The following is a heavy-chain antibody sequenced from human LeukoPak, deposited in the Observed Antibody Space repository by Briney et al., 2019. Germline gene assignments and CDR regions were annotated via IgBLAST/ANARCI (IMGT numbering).Heavy chain of an antibody. CDR3: AKENYDILTGYYVDY. CDR2: ISWNSGSI. CDR1: GFTFDDYA. Sequence: GGSLRLSCAASGFTFDDYAMHWVRQAPGKGLEWVSGISWNSGSIGYADSVKGRFTISRDNSKNTLYLQMNSLRAEDTAVYYCAKENYDILTGYYVDYWGQGTLVTVSS. D-gene: IGHD3-9*01. J-gene: IGHJ4*02. V-gene: IGHV3-9*01.